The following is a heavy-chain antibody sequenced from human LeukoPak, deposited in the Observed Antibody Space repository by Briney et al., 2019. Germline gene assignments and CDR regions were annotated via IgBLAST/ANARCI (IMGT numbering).Heavy chain of an antibody. J-gene: IGHJ6*02. CDR3: TVVPEDYYYGMDV. V-gene: IGHV5-51*01. Sequence: GESLKISCKGSGYSFTSYWIGWVRQMPGKGLEWMGIIYPGDSDTRYSPSFQGQVTISADKSISTAYVQWSSLKASDTAMYYCTVVPEDYYYGMDVWGQGTTVTVSS. CDR2: IYPGDSDT. CDR1: GYSFTSYW. D-gene: IGHD2-2*01.